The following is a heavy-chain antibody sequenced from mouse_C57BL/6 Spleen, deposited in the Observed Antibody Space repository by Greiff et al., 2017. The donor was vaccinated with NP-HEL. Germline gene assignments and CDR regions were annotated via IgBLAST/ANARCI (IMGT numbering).Heavy chain of an antibody. CDR2: IWRGGST. J-gene: IGHJ4*01. CDR3: ARKEDYYAMDY. Sequence: LQESGPGLVQPSQSLSITCTVSGFSLTSYGVHWVRQSPGKGLEWLGVIWRGGSTDYNAAFISRLSISKDNSKSQVFFKMNSLQADDTAIYYCARKEDYYAMDYWGQGTSVTVSS. V-gene: IGHV2-2*01. CDR1: GFSLTSYG.